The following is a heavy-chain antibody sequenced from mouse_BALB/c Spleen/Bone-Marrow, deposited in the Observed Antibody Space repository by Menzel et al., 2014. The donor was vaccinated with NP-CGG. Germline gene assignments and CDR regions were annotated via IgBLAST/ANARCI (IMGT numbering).Heavy chain of an antibody. CDR3: ARPDYYGYLSY. Sequence: EVKLVESGGGLVQPGGSLKLSCAASVFDFSRYWMSWVRQAPGKGLEWIGEINPDSRTINYSPSLKDKFIISRDNAKNTLYLRLNKVRSEDTALYYCARPDYYGYLSYWGQGTTLTVSS. J-gene: IGHJ2*01. D-gene: IGHD1-2*01. V-gene: IGHV4-1*02. CDR2: INPDSRTI. CDR1: VFDFSRYW.